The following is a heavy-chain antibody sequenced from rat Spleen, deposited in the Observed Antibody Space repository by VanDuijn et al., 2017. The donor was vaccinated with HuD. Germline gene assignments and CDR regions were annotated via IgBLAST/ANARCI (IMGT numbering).Heavy chain of an antibody. J-gene: IGHJ3*01. CDR1: GFTFSDYN. CDR2: ITYDGSGT. CDR3: ASPSYGFPFAY. D-gene: IGHD1-3*01. V-gene: IGHV5-7*01. Sequence: EVQLVESGGGLVQPGRSLKLSCAASGFTFSDYNMAWVRQAPKKGLEWVATITYDGSGTYYRDSVKGRFTISRDNAKSTLYLQMDSLRSEDTATYYCASPSYGFPFAYWGQGTLVTVSS.